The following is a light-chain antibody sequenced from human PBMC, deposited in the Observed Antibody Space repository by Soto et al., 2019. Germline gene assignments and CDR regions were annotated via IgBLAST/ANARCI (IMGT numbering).Light chain of an antibody. Sequence: QPVLTQPPSASASLGASVKLTCTLSSGHNSYAIAWHQQQPEKGPCYLMKLNSDGSHSKGDGIPDRFPGSSSGAERYLTISSLQSEDEADYYCQTWSTDIRVFGGGTKLTVL. V-gene: IGLV4-69*01. CDR3: QTWSTDIRV. CDR1: SGHNSYA. J-gene: IGLJ3*02. CDR2: LNSDGSH.